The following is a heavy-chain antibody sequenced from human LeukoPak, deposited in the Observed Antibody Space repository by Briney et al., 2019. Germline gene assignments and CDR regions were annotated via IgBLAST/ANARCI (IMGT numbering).Heavy chain of an antibody. D-gene: IGHD3-22*01. Sequence: GGSLRLSCAASGFTVSSNYMSWVRQAPGKGLEWVSVIYSGGSTYYADSVKGRFTISRDNSKNTLYLQMNSLRAEDTAVYYCARRSSSGYDDAFDIWGRGTMVTVSS. V-gene: IGHV3-66*01. CDR2: IYSGGST. CDR3: ARRSSSGYDDAFDI. J-gene: IGHJ3*02. CDR1: GFTVSSNY.